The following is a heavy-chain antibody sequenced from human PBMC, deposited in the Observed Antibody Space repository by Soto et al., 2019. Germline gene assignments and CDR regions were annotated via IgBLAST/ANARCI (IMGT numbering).Heavy chain of an antibody. D-gene: IGHD2-8*01. V-gene: IGHV3-21*01. J-gene: IGHJ4*02. CDR1: VFTFSSYS. CDR3: ARNVLMVYAIRGFYFDY. CDR2: ISSSSSYI. Sequence: WWSLRLSCAASVFTFSSYSMNWFRQAPGKGLEWVSSISSSSSYIYYADSVKGRFTISRDNAKNSLYLQMNSLRAEDTAVYYCARNVLMVYAIRGFYFDYWGQGTLVTVSS.